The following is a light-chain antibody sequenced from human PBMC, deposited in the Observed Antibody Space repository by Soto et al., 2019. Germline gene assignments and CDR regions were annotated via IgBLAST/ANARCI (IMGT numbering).Light chain of an antibody. CDR1: QGIGTW. V-gene: IGKV1-12*01. Sequence: DLQMTQSPSSVSASIGDRVTLTCRASQGIGTWLGWYQQKPGKAPNLLIYAASILQSGVPSRFSGGGSGAVFTLTISSLQPEDFAIYYCQQSNRLPYTFGQGTKVEIK. CDR2: AAS. CDR3: QQSNRLPYT. J-gene: IGKJ2*01.